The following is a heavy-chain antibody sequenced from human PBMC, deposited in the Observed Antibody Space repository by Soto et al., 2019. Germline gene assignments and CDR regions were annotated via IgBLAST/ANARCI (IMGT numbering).Heavy chain of an antibody. CDR1: RVAFSKLI. D-gene: IGHD6-19*01. J-gene: IGHJ6*02. Sequence: SLKVSFKAARVAFSKLIVTWVRQAPGLGLEWVGGIIPIFGTANYAQKFQGRVTITADESTSTSYMEVNNLRSEDTAVYYCAKVRYSSPMGYYYGMDVWGQGTTVTVSS. CDR2: IIPIFGTA. V-gene: IGHV1-69*13. CDR3: AKVRYSSPMGYYYGMDV.